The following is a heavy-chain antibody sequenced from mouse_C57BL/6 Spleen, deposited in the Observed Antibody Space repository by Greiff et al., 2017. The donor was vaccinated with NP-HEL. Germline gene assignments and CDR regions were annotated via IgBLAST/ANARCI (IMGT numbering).Heavy chain of an antibody. Sequence: QVTLKESGPGILQPSQTLSLTCSFSGFSLSTFGMGVGWIRQPSGKGLEWLVHIWWDDDKYYNPALESRFTISKDTSKNQVFLKIDNVDTADTATYYCARIGGGSSPYFDYWGQGTTLTVSS. CDR3: ARIGGGSSPYFDY. V-gene: IGHV8-8*01. CDR1: GFSLSTFGMG. CDR2: IWWDDDK. J-gene: IGHJ2*01. D-gene: IGHD1-1*01.